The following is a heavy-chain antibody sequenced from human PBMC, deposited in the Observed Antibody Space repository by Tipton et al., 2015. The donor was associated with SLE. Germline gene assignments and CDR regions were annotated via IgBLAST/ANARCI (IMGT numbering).Heavy chain of an antibody. CDR2: ISYDGSNK. Sequence: RSLRLSCAASGFTFSSYAMHWVRQAPGKGLEWVAVISYDGSNKYYADSVKGRFAISRDNSKNTLYLQMNSLRAEDTAVYYCARDWGVGYCSSVCYMDVWGKGTTVTVSS. J-gene: IGHJ6*03. V-gene: IGHV3-30*09. CDR3: ARDWGVGYCSSVCYMDV. D-gene: IGHD2-2*01. CDR1: GFTFSSYA.